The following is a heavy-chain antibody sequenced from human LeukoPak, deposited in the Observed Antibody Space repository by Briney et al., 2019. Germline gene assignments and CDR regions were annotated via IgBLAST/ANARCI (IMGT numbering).Heavy chain of an antibody. Sequence: GASVKVSCKASGYTFTTYGISWARQAPGQGLEWMGWISPYNGNTNYAQKLQGRLTMTTDTSTSTAYMELRSLRSDDTAVYYCARDLTGAVAGTFDYWGQGTLVTVSS. V-gene: IGHV1-18*01. CDR1: GYTFTTYG. CDR3: ARDLTGAVAGTFDY. J-gene: IGHJ4*02. D-gene: IGHD6-19*01. CDR2: ISPYNGNT.